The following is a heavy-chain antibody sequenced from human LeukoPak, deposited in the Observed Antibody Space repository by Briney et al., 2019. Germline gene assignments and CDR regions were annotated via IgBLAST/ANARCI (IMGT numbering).Heavy chain of an antibody. CDR3: ARGILTGLDYFDY. Sequence: GGSLRLSCAASGFTFSSNWMSWVRQAPGKGLEWVANINPDGIEKFYVDSVKGRFTISRDNTKNSLYLQMNSLRAEDTAVYYCARGILTGLDYFDYWGQGTLVTVSS. CDR2: INPDGIEK. D-gene: IGHD3-9*01. V-gene: IGHV3-7*01. J-gene: IGHJ4*02. CDR1: GFTFSSNW.